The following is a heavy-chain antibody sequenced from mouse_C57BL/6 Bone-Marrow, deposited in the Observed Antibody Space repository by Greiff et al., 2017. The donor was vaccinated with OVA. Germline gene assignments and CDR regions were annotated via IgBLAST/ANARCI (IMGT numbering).Heavy chain of an antibody. Sequence: VQLQQPGAELVKPGASVKLSCKASGYTFTSYWMHWVKQRPGQGLEWIGMIHPNSGSTNYNEKFKSKATLTVDKSSSTAYMQLSSLTSEDSAVYYCARITTVVGPGRFEGWGTGTTVTVSS. D-gene: IGHD1-1*01. CDR2: IHPNSGST. CDR3: ARITTVVGPGRFEG. J-gene: IGHJ1*03. V-gene: IGHV1-64*01. CDR1: GYTFTSYW.